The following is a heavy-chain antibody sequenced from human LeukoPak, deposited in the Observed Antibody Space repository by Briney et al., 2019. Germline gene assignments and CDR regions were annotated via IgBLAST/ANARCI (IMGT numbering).Heavy chain of an antibody. Sequence: GRSLRLSCAASGFPFDDYAMHWVRQAPGKGLEWVSGISWNSGNIGYADSVKGRFTISRDNAKNSLYLQMNSLRAEDTALYYCARESGWFDPWGQGTLVTVSS. CDR2: ISWNSGNI. CDR3: ARESGWFDP. CDR1: GFPFDDYA. D-gene: IGHD1-26*01. V-gene: IGHV3-9*01. J-gene: IGHJ5*02.